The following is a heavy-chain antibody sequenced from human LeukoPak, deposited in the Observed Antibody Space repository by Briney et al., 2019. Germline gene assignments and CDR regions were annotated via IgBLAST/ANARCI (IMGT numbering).Heavy chain of an antibody. J-gene: IGHJ4*02. V-gene: IGHV4-34*01. Sequence: KSSETLSLTCAVYGGSFSGYYWSWIRQPPGKGLEWIGEINHSGSTNYNPSLKSRVTISVDTSKNQFSLKLSSVTAADTAVYYCARGGWRGFDYWGQGTLVTVSS. CDR3: ARGGWRGFDY. CDR2: INHSGST. D-gene: IGHD3-3*01. CDR1: GGSFSGYY.